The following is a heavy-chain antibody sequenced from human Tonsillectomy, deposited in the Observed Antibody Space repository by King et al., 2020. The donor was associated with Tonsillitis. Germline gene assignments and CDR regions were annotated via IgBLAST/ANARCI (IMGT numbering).Heavy chain of an antibody. CDR3: AKGGHEGWYWIDF. CDR1: GFTFSSYG. V-gene: IGHV3-30*18. D-gene: IGHD6-19*01. J-gene: IGHJ4*02. Sequence: VQLVESGGGVVQPGRSLRLSCAASGFTFSSYGMHWVRQAPGKGLEWVAVISYDGRNKYYADSMKGRFTISRDNSKNTLYLQMNSLRAEDTAVYYCAKGGHEGWYWIDFWGQGTLVTVSS. CDR2: ISYDGRNK.